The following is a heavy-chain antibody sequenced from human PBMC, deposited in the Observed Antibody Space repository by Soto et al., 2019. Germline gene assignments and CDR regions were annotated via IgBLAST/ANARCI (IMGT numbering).Heavy chain of an antibody. V-gene: IGHV3-30-3*01. CDR2: ISYDGSNK. Sequence: GGSLRLSCAASGFTFSSYAMHWVRQAPGKGLEWVAVISYDGSNKYYADSVKGRFTISRDNSKNTLYLQMNSLRAEDTAVYYCARDMTPTTYYYDSSGYAADYWGQGTLVTVSS. J-gene: IGHJ4*02. CDR3: ARDMTPTTYYYDSSGYAADY. D-gene: IGHD3-22*01. CDR1: GFTFSSYA.